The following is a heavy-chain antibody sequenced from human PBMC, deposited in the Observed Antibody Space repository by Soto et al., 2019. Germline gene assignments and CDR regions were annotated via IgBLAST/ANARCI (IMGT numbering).Heavy chain of an antibody. Sequence: QVQLVQSGAEVKMPGASVKVSCKASGYTFNGYYIHWVRQAPGQGLEWMGWINPNNGVTKYAEIFPGRVTVTRDTSISTVYMELSRLRSDDTAFYFCARDLRDRYGPRFDYWGQGTLVTVSS. CDR2: INPNNGVT. CDR1: GYTFNGYY. D-gene: IGHD5-18*01. J-gene: IGHJ4*02. CDR3: ARDLRDRYGPRFDY. V-gene: IGHV1-2*02.